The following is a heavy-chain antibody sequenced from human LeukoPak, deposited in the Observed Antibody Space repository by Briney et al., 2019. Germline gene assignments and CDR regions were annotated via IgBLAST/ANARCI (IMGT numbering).Heavy chain of an antibody. CDR3: ARFHYDVITMIVRD. J-gene: IGHJ4*02. CDR2: IYYSGST. V-gene: IGHV4-30-4*08. CDR1: GVSISSGDYY. D-gene: IGHD3-22*01. Sequence: SETLSLTCTVSGVSISSGDYYWSWIRQPPGKGLEWIGYIYYSGSTYYNPSLKSRVTISVDTSKNQFSLKLSSVTAADTAVYYCARFHYDVITMIVRDWGQGTLVTVSS.